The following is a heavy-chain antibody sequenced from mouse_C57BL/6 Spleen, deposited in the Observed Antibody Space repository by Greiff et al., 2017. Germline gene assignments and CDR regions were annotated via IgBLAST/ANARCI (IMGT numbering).Heavy chain of an antibody. J-gene: IGHJ4*01. Sequence: VQLQQSGAELAKPGASEKLSCKASGYTFTSYWMHWVKQRPGQGLEWIGYMNPSSGYTKYNQKFKDKATLTADKSSSTAYMQLSSLTYEDSVVYYCGLYGYDGYALAYWGQGTSVTVSS. D-gene: IGHD2-2*01. CDR1: GYTFTSYW. V-gene: IGHV1-7*01. CDR2: MNPSSGYT. CDR3: GLYGYDGYALAY.